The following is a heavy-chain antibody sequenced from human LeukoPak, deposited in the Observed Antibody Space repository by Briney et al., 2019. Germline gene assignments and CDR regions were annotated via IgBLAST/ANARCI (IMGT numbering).Heavy chain of an antibody. CDR1: GFKFNSYW. J-gene: IGHJ4*02. V-gene: IGHV3-7*04. Sequence: GGSLRLSCAASGFKFNSYWMSWVRQAPGKGLECVANIKQDGSEIYFVDSVKGRFTISRDNAKSSLYLQMNSLRGEETAVYYCARARYGSGGYFFDFWGQGTLVTVSS. CDR2: IKQDGSEI. CDR3: ARARYGSGGYFFDF. D-gene: IGHD3-10*01.